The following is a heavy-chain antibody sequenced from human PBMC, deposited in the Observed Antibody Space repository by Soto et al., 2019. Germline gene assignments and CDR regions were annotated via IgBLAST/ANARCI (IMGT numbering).Heavy chain of an antibody. D-gene: IGHD2-2*01. CDR1: GDTVMRGAYY. Sequence: QVQLQESGPSLVKPPQTLSLTCTVSGDTVMRGAYYWSWIRQSPGKAPEWIGFIIYSGTAVYNPSIESRLSITIDTASNQFSLRLTSVTAADTAVYYCARSRDVGFDLWGQGTVVTVSS. CDR3: ARSRDVGFDL. J-gene: IGHJ3*01. V-gene: IGHV4-30-4*01. CDR2: IIYSGTA.